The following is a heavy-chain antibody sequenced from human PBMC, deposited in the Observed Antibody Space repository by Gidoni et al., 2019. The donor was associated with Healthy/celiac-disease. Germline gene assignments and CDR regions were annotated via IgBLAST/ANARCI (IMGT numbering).Heavy chain of an antibody. Sequence: QLQLQESGPGLVKPSETLSLTCTVSGGSISSSSYYWGWIRPPPGKGLEWIGSIYYSGSTYYNPSLKSRVTISVDTSKNQFSLKLSSVTAADTAVYYCASSIFGFQITMVSQSHLDVWGQGTTVTVSS. V-gene: IGHV4-39*01. CDR1: GGSISSSSYY. CDR2: IYYSGST. D-gene: IGHD3-10*01. CDR3: ASSIFGFQITMVSQSHLDV. J-gene: IGHJ6*02.